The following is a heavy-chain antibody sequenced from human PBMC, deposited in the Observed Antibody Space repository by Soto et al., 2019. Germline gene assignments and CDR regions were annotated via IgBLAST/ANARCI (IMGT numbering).Heavy chain of an antibody. CDR1: GFTVSSNY. CDR2: IYSGDST. J-gene: IGHJ6*03. D-gene: IGHD5-12*01. CDR3: ARQREATVIYYYYMDV. Sequence: PGGSLRLSCAASGFTVSSNYMSWVRQAPGRGLEWVSVIYSGDSTYYADSVKGRFTISRDNSKNTLYLQMNSLRAEDTAVYYCARQREATVIYYYYMDVWGKGTTSTVPS. V-gene: IGHV3-66*04.